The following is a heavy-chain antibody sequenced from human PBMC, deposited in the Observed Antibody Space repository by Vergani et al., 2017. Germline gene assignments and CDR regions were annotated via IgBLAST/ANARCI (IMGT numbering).Heavy chain of an antibody. D-gene: IGHD6-19*01. Sequence: EVQLLESGGGLVQPGGSLRLSCEASGFSFPGYAMSWVRQAPGKGLEWVSSVSGSSATPYYADSVKGRFIISRDNSKNTLHLQMNSLRAEDTAVYYCARVHSSGYYWGQGTLVTVSS. V-gene: IGHV3-23*01. CDR1: GFSFPGYA. J-gene: IGHJ4*02. CDR3: ARVHSSGYY. CDR2: VSGSSATP.